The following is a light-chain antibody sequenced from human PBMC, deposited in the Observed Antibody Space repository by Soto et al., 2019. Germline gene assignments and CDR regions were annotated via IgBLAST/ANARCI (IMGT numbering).Light chain of an antibody. Sequence: DIAMTQSPLSLPVTPGGPASISCRSSQSLLHSNGYYSLDWYLQKPGQSPQLLIYLSSNRASGGPDRCGASASGTDFTLKISTVEADDVWVYYCMKTLHTWTFGQGTKVEIK. CDR2: LSS. CDR3: MKTLHTWT. J-gene: IGKJ1*01. V-gene: IGKV2-28*01. CDR1: QSLLHSNGYYS.